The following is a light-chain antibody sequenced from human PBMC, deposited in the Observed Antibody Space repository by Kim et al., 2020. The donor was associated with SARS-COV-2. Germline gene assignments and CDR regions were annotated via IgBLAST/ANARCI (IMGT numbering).Light chain of an antibody. CDR1: SSDVGGYNY. Sequence: GPSITISCTGTSSDVGGYNYASWYQHHPGKAPKLMIYDVSKWPSGVPDRFSGSKSGNTASLTISGLQAEDEADYYCCSYAGSYTWVFGGGTQLTVL. V-gene: IGLV2-11*01. CDR3: CSYAGSYTWV. CDR2: DVS. J-gene: IGLJ3*02.